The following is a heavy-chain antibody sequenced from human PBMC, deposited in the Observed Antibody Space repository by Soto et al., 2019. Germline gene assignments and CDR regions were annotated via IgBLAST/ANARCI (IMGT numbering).Heavy chain of an antibody. D-gene: IGHD6-6*01. Sequence: EVQLLESGGGLVQPGGSLRLSCAASGFTFSSYAMSWVRQAPGKGLEWVSIISDSGGSTYYADSVKGRFTISRDNSKNTVYLQMNSLRAEDTAVYYCAKSRLYSSSSVWFALDYWGQGTLVTVSS. CDR2: ISDSGGST. CDR3: AKSRLYSSSSVWFALDY. J-gene: IGHJ4*02. V-gene: IGHV3-23*01. CDR1: GFTFSSYA.